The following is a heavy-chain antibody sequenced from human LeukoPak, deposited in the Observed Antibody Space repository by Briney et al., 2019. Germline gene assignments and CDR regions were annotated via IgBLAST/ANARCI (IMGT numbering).Heavy chain of an antibody. CDR3: ARALAGSSHDY. J-gene: IGHJ4*02. Sequence: GGSLRLSCAASGFTFSDYYMSWIRQAPGKGLEWVSYINGKSDYTNYADSVRGRFTISRDNAKNSLYLQVNSLRTEDTAVYYCARALAGSSHDYWGQGTLVSVSS. D-gene: IGHD3-10*01. V-gene: IGHV3-11*05. CDR2: INGKSDYT. CDR1: GFTFSDYY.